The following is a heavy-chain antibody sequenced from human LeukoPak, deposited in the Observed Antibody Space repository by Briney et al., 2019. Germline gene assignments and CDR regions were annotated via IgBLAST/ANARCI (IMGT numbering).Heavy chain of an antibody. Sequence: GGSLRLSCAASGFTFSVYWMHWVRQVPGKGLVWISYISDDGRSKGYADSVQGRFTISRDNAKNTLSLQMNSLRVDDTAVYYCVKQDTGSYLGGYWGQGTLVTVSS. V-gene: IGHV3-74*01. CDR1: GFTFSVYW. D-gene: IGHD1-26*01. CDR3: VKQDTGSYLGGY. J-gene: IGHJ4*02. CDR2: ISDDGRSK.